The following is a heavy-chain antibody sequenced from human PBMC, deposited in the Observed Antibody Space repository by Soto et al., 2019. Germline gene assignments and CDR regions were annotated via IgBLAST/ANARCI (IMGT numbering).Heavy chain of an antibody. CDR2: ISWDSGSI. CDR1: GFTFYDYA. J-gene: IGHJ3*02. CDR3: AKDSYSSTLRGDAFDI. V-gene: IGHV3-9*01. D-gene: IGHD6-13*01. Sequence: PGGSLRLSCAASGFTFYDYAMHWVRQAPGKGLEWVSGISWDSGSIDYADSVKGRFTISRDNAKNSLYLQMNSLRAEDTAFYYCAKDSYSSTLRGDAFDIWGQGTLVTVSS.